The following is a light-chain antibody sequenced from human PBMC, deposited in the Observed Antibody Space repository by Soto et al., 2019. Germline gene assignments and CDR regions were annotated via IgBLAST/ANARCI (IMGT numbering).Light chain of an antibody. CDR3: QQRNVWPPIT. Sequence: EIVLTQSPATLSLSPGERSTLSCRATENLRTFLAWYQQKAGQAPRLLIYDASNRANGVPARFGGSGSGTDFTLTINSLEPEDFAVYYCQQRNVWPPITFGQGTRLEIK. V-gene: IGKV3-11*01. J-gene: IGKJ5*01. CDR1: ENLRTF. CDR2: DAS.